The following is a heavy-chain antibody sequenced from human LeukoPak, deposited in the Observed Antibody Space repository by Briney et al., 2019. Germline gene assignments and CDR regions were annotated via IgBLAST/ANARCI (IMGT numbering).Heavy chain of an antibody. CDR1: GFTFSSYA. V-gene: IGHV3-23*01. CDR2: ISGSGSNT. D-gene: IGHD3-22*01. CDR3: TKIPTRYDSSGYEIDY. J-gene: IGHJ4*02. Sequence: GGSLRLSCTASGFTFSSYAMSWVRLAPGKGLEWVSAISGSGSNTYYTDSVKGRFTISRDNSNNALYLQMNSLRAEDTAVYYCTKIPTRYDSSGYEIDYWGQGTLVTVSS.